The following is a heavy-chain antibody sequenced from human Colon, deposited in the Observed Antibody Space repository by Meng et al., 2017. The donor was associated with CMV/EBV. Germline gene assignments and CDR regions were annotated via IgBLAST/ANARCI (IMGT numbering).Heavy chain of an antibody. CDR3: ARDRSVVPAAVYYYYGMDV. CDR2: IVTTGSAV. D-gene: IGHD2-2*01. Sequence: GGSLRLSCAASGFTFSSYGMNWVRQAPGRGLEWVASIVTTGSAVYYADSVKGRFTISRDNAKNSLYLQMNSLRAEDTAVYYCARDRSVVPAAVYYYYGMDVWGQGTTVTVSS. V-gene: IGHV3-21*01. J-gene: IGHJ6*02. CDR1: GFTFSSYG.